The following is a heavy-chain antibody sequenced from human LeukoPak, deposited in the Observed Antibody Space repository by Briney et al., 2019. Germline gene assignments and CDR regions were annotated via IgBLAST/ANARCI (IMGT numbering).Heavy chain of an antibody. V-gene: IGHV4-30-4*07. CDR2: IYSSGSA. J-gene: IGHJ5*02. D-gene: IGHD2-15*01. CDR3: AKADLPVRSPYYWFDP. CDR1: GASIRSSSNS. Sequence: PSETLSLTCAVSGASIRSSSNSWSWFRQPPGKGLEWIGDIYSSGSASYNPSLQSRLLISIDTSKNHFSLELSSVTAADTAVYFCAKADLPVRSPYYWFDPWGQGTLVTVSS.